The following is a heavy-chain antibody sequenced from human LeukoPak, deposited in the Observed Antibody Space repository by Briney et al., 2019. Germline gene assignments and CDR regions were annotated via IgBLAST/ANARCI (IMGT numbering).Heavy chain of an antibody. CDR3: AKDGDIVVVVAANGYFDY. D-gene: IGHD2-15*01. Sequence: GGPLRLSYAASGFTFSSYAMSWVRQAPGKGLEWVSAISGSGGSTYYADSVKGRFTISRDSSKNTLYLQMNSLRAEDTAVYYCAKDGDIVVVVAANGYFDYWGQGTLVTVSS. CDR1: GFTFSSYA. J-gene: IGHJ4*02. CDR2: ISGSGGST. V-gene: IGHV3-23*01.